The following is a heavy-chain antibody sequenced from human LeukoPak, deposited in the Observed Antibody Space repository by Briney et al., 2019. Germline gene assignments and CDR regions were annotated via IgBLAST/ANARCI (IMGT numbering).Heavy chain of an antibody. Sequence: PGGSLRLSCAASGFTFGSYAMAWVRQAPGKGLEFVSSISSGVSSGGGITYYADSVKGRFTISRDNSNYMLFLHMNNLRAEDTAIYYCAKQPYNYYFLDVWGKGTTVTVSS. J-gene: IGHJ6*03. CDR1: GFTFGSYA. D-gene: IGHD2-21*01. CDR2: ISSGVSSGGGIT. CDR3: AKQPYNYYFLDV. V-gene: IGHV3-23*01.